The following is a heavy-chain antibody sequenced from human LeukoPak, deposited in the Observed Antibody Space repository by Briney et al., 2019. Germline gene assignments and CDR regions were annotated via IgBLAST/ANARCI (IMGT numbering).Heavy chain of an antibody. D-gene: IGHD4-11*01. V-gene: IGHV3-21*01. J-gene: IGHJ1*01. Sequence: GGSLRLSCVASGFTFSLYNMNWVRQAPGKGLEWVSSISGSDNYIFYADSVKGRFTISRDNAKNSLFLQMDSLRAEGTAVYYCARDEGLPAEYFQHWGQGTLVTVSS. CDR3: ARDEGLPAEYFQH. CDR1: GFTFSLYN. CDR2: ISGSDNYI.